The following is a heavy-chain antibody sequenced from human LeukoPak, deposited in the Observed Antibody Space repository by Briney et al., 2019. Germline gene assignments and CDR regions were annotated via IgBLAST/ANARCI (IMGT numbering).Heavy chain of an antibody. J-gene: IGHJ4*02. CDR2: IYSGGST. V-gene: IGHV3-66*01. CDR3: ARRGWFGELFPANY. D-gene: IGHD3-10*01. Sequence: GGSLRLSCAASEFSFCSNYMTWVRQAPGKGLEWVSLIYSGGSTYYADSVKGRFTISRDNSKNTLYLQMNSLRAEDTAVYYCARRGWFGELFPANYWGQGTLVTVSS. CDR1: EFSFCSNY.